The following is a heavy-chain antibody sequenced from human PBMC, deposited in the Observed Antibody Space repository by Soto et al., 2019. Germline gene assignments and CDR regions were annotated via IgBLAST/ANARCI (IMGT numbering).Heavy chain of an antibody. Sequence: VGSLRLSCAASGFTFSSYEMNWVRQAPGKGLEWVSYISSISGSTIYYADSVKGRFAISRDNAKNSLYLQMNSLRAEDTAVYYCARGPPGSYGSIDYWGQGTLVTVSS. CDR1: GFTFSSYE. J-gene: IGHJ4*02. V-gene: IGHV3-48*03. CDR3: ARGPPGSYGSIDY. D-gene: IGHD5-18*01. CDR2: ISSISGSTI.